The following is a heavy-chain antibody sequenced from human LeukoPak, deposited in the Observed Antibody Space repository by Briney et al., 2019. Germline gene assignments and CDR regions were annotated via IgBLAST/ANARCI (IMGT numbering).Heavy chain of an antibody. J-gene: IGHJ2*01. D-gene: IGHD2-21*02. Sequence: SETLSLTCTVSGGSINNSHYYWGWIRQPPGKGLEWIGTIFYSGTTEHNPSLQSRVTMSADTSKNQFSLNLRSVTAADAALYYCARHVPSALRVVVVTSDWYFDLWGRGTLVSVSS. V-gene: IGHV4-39*01. CDR1: GGSINNSHYY. CDR3: ARHVPSALRVVVVTSDWYFDL. CDR2: IFYSGTT.